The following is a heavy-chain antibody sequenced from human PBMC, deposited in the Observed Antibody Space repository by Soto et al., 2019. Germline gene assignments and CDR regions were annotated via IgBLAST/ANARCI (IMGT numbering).Heavy chain of an antibody. J-gene: IGHJ5*02. Sequence: SVKVSCKASGGTFSSYAISWVRQAPGQGLEWMGGIIPIFGTANYAQKFQGRVTITADKSTSTAYMELSSLRSEDTAVYYCAREVEIEYSTPGGFDPWGQGTLGTVSS. CDR1: GGTFSSYA. CDR3: AREVEIEYSTPGGFDP. CDR2: IIPIFGTA. D-gene: IGHD6-6*01. V-gene: IGHV1-69*06.